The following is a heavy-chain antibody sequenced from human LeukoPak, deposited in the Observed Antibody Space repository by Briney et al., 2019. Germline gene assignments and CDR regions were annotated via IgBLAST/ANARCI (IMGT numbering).Heavy chain of an antibody. Sequence: SQILSLTCTVSGGSISSGSYYWSWIRQPAGKGLEWIGRIYTSGSTNYNPSLKSRVTISVDTSKNQFSLKLSSVTAADTAVYYCARDGEAMVRGVMGYYYYMDVWGKGTTVTISS. CDR3: ARDGEAMVRGVMGYYYYMDV. J-gene: IGHJ6*03. D-gene: IGHD3-10*01. V-gene: IGHV4-61*02. CDR1: GGSISSGSYY. CDR2: IYTSGST.